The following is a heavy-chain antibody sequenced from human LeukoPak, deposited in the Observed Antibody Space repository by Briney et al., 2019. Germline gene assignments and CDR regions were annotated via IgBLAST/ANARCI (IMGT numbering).Heavy chain of an antibody. D-gene: IGHD3-22*01. J-gene: IGHJ4*02. Sequence: GGSLRLSCAASGFTFSSYGMHWVRQAPGRGLEWVSVISTSGESAYYADSVKGRFTISRDNSKNTLYLQMNSLRAEDTAVYYCAKDRGSGYHYFDYWGQGTLVTVSS. CDR2: ISTSGESA. CDR3: AKDRGSGYHYFDY. CDR1: GFTFSSYG. V-gene: IGHV3-23*01.